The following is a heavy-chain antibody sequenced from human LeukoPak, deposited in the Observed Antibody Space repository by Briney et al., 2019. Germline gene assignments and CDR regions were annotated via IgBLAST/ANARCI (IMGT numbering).Heavy chain of an antibody. CDR1: GSSFSSYA. Sequence: PGGSLRLSCVASGSSFSSYAMSWVRQAPGKGLEWVSAITGSGGGTYYADSVKGRFTISRDDSKNTLYLQMNSLRAEDTAVYYCAKNMITPSDYWGRGTLVTVSS. CDR2: ITGSGGGT. V-gene: IGHV3-23*01. CDR3: AKNMITPSDY. D-gene: IGHD3-16*01. J-gene: IGHJ4*02.